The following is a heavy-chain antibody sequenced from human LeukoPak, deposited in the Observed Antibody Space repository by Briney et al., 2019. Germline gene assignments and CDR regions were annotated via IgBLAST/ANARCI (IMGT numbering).Heavy chain of an antibody. CDR1: GFPFSSYW. CDR3: ASPLGP. J-gene: IGHJ5*02. Sequence: PGGSLRLSFAASGFPFSSYWMSWVRQAPGKGLGWVANIKQDGSEKYYLDSVKGRFTISRDNAKNSLYLQMNSLRAEDTAVYYCASPLGPWGQGTLVTVSS. CDR2: IKQDGSEK. V-gene: IGHV3-7*03.